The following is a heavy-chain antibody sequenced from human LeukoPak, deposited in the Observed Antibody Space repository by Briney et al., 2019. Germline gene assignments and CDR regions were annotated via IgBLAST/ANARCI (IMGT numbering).Heavy chain of an antibody. CDR1: GGSFSGYY. CDR3: ASSYSNYASDY. D-gene: IGHD4-4*01. CDR2: INHSGST. V-gene: IGHV4-34*01. J-gene: IGHJ4*02. Sequence: SETLSLTCAVYGGSFSGYYWSWIRQPPGKGLEWIGEINHSGSTNYNPSLKSRVTISVDTSKNQFPLKLSSVTAADTAVYYCASSYSNYASDYWGQGTLVTVSS.